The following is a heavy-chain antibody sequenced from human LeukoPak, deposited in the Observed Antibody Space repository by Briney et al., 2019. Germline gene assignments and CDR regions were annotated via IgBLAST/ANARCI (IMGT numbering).Heavy chain of an antibody. V-gene: IGHV3-11*01. D-gene: IGHD3-10*01. J-gene: IGHJ4*02. CDR1: GVTFKDYY. CDR3: ARGENGSFDY. CDR2: VSSTGGDK. Sequence: GGSLRLSCRGSGVTFKDYYLSWIRQAPGKGLEWISYVSSTGGDKFYADPVKGRFTISRDNARNSVYMEMNDLMAEDTAFYYCARGENGSFDYLGQGTLVIVSS.